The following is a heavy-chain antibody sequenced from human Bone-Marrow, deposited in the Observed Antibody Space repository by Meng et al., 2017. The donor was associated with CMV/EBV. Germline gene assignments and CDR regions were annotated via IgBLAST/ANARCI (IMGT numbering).Heavy chain of an antibody. CDR2: IKQDGSEK. D-gene: IGHD3-3*01. J-gene: IGHJ6*02. CDR3: ARDSHRLYDFWSGYEYYYYYYGMDV. Sequence: GESLKISCAASGFTFSSYWMSWVRQAPGKGLEWVANIKQDGSEKYYVDSVKGRFTISRDNAKNSLYLQMNSLRAEDTAVYYCARDSHRLYDFWSGYEYYYYYYGMDVWGQGNTV. CDR1: GFTFSSYW. V-gene: IGHV3-7*01.